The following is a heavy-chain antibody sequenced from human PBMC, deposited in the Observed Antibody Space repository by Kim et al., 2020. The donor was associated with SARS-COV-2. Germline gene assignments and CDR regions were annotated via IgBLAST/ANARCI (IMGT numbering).Heavy chain of an antibody. V-gene: IGHV4-34*01. CDR2: INHSGST. J-gene: IGHJ4*02. Sequence: SETLSLTCAVYGGSFSGYYWSWIRQPPGKGLEWIGEINHSGSTNYNPSLKSRVTISVDTSKNQFSLKLSSVTAADTAVYYCARGERHVFDYWGQGTLGT. CDR1: GGSFSGYY. CDR3: ARGERHVFDY.